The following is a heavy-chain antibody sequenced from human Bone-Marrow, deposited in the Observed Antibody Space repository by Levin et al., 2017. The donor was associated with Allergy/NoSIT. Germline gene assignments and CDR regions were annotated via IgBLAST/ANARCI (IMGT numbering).Heavy chain of an antibody. J-gene: IGHJ6*02. Sequence: GESLKISCKASGYTFTSYDINWVRQATGQGPEWMGWMNPISGDTGSPQKFRGRVTMTRNTSLTTAYMELSGLRSEDSAVYYCARSLDLPHYYGMDVWGQGTTVTVSS. CDR3: ARSLDLPHYYGMDV. V-gene: IGHV1-8*01. D-gene: IGHD3/OR15-3a*01. CDR2: MNPISGDT. CDR1: GYTFTSYD.